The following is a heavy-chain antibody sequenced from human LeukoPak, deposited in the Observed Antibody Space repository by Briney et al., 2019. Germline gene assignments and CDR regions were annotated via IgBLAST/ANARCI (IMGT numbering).Heavy chain of an antibody. CDR1: GFTFSSYA. D-gene: IGHD3-3*01. Sequence: GGSLRLSCAASGFTFSSYAMSWVRHAPGKGLEWVSSISGSGGSTYYADSVKGRFTISRDNSKNTLYLQMNSLRAEDTAVYYCAKARFGVVTTFDYWGQGTLVTVSS. CDR3: AKARFGVVTTFDY. CDR2: ISGSGGST. J-gene: IGHJ4*02. V-gene: IGHV3-23*01.